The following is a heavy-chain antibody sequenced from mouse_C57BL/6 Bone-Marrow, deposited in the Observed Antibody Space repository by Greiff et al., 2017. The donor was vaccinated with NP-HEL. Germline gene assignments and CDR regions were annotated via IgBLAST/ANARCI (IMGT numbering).Heavy chain of an antibody. J-gene: IGHJ1*03. CDR3: ARRGFFINTVGGPYWYFEG. D-gene: IGHD1-1*01. CDR2: ILPSIGRT. CDR1: DSEVFPIAF. V-gene: IGHV15-2*01. Sequence: VQLQQSGSELRSPGSSVTLSCKDFDSEVFPIAFIRWVRQKPGHGFEWIGGILPSIGRTIYGEKFEDKATLDADTLSNTAYMELNSLTYVNSAIYDCARRGFFINTVGGPYWYFEGWGTGTTVTVSS.